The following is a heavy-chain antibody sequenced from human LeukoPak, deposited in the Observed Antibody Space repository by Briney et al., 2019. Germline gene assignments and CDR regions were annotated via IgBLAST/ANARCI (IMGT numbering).Heavy chain of an antibody. V-gene: IGHV4-31*03. Sequence: SETLSLTCTVSGGSISSGGYYWSWIRQHPGKGLEWIGYIYYSGSTYYNPSLKSRVTISVDTSKNQFSLKLSSVTAADTAVYYCARHSDDYGDCDFDYWGQGTLVTVSS. CDR3: ARHSDDYGDCDFDY. J-gene: IGHJ4*02. CDR1: GGSISSGGYY. CDR2: IYYSGST. D-gene: IGHD4-17*01.